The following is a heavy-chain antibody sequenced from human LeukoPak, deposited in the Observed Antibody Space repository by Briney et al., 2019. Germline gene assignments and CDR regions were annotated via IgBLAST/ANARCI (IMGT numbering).Heavy chain of an antibody. D-gene: IGHD3-10*01. Sequence: PSETLSLTCTVSGGSISSYYWSWIRQPPGKGLEWIGYIYYSGSTNYNPSLKSRVTISVDTSKNQFSLKLSSVTAADTAVYYCARGPGNYYYYYYMDVWGKGTTVTISS. J-gene: IGHJ6*03. CDR3: ARGPGNYYYYYYMDV. CDR1: GGSISSYY. CDR2: IYYSGST. V-gene: IGHV4-59*01.